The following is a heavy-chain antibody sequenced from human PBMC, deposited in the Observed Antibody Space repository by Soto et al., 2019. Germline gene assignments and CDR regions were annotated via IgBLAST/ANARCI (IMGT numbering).Heavy chain of an antibody. Sequence: PGGSLRLSCVASASTFSKYAMNWVRQAPGKGLEWVSSISGSSGFIHYTDSVKGRFTVSRDNAKNSVYLQMNSLRAEDTAVYYCAREGFYHWFDPWGQGTLVTVSS. V-gene: IGHV3-21*01. CDR1: ASTFSKYA. D-gene: IGHD2-2*01. CDR3: AREGFYHWFDP. J-gene: IGHJ5*02. CDR2: ISGSSGFI.